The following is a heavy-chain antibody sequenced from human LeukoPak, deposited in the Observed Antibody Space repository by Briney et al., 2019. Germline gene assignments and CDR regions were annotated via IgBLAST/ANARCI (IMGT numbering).Heavy chain of an antibody. V-gene: IGHV3-7*01. CDR1: GFTFSSHW. D-gene: IGHD3-16*01. CDR3: ARGGGGPDY. Sequence: PRGSLRLSCAASGFTFSSHWLNWVRRAPGKGLDWVAIINQDGGSIGYGDSVKGRFTISRDNAKNTLYLQMNSLRAEDTAVYYCARGGGGPDYWGQGTLVTVSS. J-gene: IGHJ4*02. CDR2: INQDGGSI.